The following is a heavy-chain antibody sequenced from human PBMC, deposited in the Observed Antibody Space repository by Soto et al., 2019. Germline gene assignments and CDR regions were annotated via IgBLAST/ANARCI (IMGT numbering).Heavy chain of an antibody. Sequence: QVQLQQWGAGLLKPSETLSLTCAVYGGSFSGYYWSWIRQPQGKGLEWIGEINHSGSTNYNPSLKSRVTISVDTSKNQFSLKLSSVTAADTAVYYCARGRGVSPGTGQDYWGQGTLVTVSS. D-gene: IGHD3-10*01. CDR2: INHSGST. CDR1: GGSFSGYY. CDR3: ARGRGVSPGTGQDY. J-gene: IGHJ4*02. V-gene: IGHV4-34*01.